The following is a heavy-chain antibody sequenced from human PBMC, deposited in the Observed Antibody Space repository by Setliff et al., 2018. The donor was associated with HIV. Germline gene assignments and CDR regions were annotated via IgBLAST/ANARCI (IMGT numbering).Heavy chain of an antibody. D-gene: IGHD6-6*01. CDR3: ASEAWTSYRSSSGYYYYYMDV. J-gene: IGHJ6*03. V-gene: IGHV4-61*01. CDR2: IYYSGTT. Sequence: KPSETLSLTCTVSGGSVSSASYYWSWIRQPPGKGLEWIGYIYYSGTTKYNPSLKSRVTISVDTSKNQFSLKLSSVTAADTAAYYCASEAWTSYRSSSGYYYYYMDVWGKGTTVTVSS. CDR1: GGSVSSASYY.